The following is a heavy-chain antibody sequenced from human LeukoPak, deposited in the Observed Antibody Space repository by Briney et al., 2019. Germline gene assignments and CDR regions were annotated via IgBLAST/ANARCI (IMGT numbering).Heavy chain of an antibody. V-gene: IGHV4-39*07. CDR3: ARSEQQLVMDY. D-gene: IGHD6-13*01. J-gene: IGHJ4*02. CDR2: IYYSGST. CDR1: GGSISSSTYY. Sequence: PSETLSLTCTASGGSISSSTYYWGWIRQPPGKGLEWIGSIYYSGSTYYNPSLKSRVTISVDTSKNQFSLKLSSVTAADTAVYYCARSEQQLVMDYWGQGTLVTVSS.